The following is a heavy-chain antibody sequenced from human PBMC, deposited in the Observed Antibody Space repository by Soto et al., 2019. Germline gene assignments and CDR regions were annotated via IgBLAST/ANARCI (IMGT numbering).Heavy chain of an antibody. J-gene: IGHJ4*02. CDR2: IYSGGST. CDR1: GFTCSRDA. Sequence: GVSLRLSCAASGFTCSRDAMSWVRQAPGKGLEWVSVIYSGGSTYYADSVKGRSTISRDNSKNTLYLQMNSLRAEDTAVYYCARTFSSWYYYFDYWGQGTLVTVSS. V-gene: IGHV3-53*01. CDR3: ARTFSSWYYYFDY. D-gene: IGHD6-13*01.